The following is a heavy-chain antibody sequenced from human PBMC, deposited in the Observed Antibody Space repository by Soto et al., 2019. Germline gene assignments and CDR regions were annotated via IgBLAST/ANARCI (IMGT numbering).Heavy chain of an antibody. Sequence: PGGSLRLSCTASEFTCNNYWMHWFRQAPGKGLVWVSRINSDGSITTYADSVKGRFTISRDNARNTLYLQMNSLRAEETAVYYCAGSASGAFDIWGRGTMVTVSS. J-gene: IGHJ3*02. D-gene: IGHD3-10*01. CDR3: AGSASGAFDI. V-gene: IGHV3-74*01. CDR1: EFTCNNYW. CDR2: INSDGSIT.